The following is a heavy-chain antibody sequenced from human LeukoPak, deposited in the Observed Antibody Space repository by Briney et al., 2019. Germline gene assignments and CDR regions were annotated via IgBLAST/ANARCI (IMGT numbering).Heavy chain of an antibody. D-gene: IGHD3-10*01. CDR1: GYTFTSYY. Sequence: ASVKVSCKASGYTFTSYYMHWVRQAPGQGLEWMGIINPSGGSTSYAQKFQGRVTMTRDTSTSTVYMELSSLRSEDTAVYYCARDQNYYGSGSYLGIDYWGQGTLVTVSS. CDR2: INPSGGST. J-gene: IGHJ4*02. V-gene: IGHV1-46*01. CDR3: ARDQNYYGSGSYLGIDY.